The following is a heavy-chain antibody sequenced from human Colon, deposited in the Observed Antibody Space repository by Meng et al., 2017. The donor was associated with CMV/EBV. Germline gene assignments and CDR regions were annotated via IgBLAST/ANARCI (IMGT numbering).Heavy chain of an antibody. CDR3: ARGVLTRRRPTNWFDP. CDR2: IKQKGAI. Sequence: GGSFSGSYWTWISQTPGKVLECIGEIKQKGAIIYNPSLKSRVAISADTSKNHLTLNLTSVPAADTTVYYCARGVLTRRRPTNWFDPWGQGTLVTVSS. D-gene: IGHD2-15*01. CDR1: GGSFSGSY. V-gene: IGHV4-34*01. J-gene: IGHJ5*02.